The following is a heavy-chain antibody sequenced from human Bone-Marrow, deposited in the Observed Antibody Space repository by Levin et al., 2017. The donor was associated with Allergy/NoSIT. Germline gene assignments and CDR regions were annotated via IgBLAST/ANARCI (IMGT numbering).Heavy chain of an antibody. D-gene: IGHD6-13*01. Sequence: SGGSLRLSCAASGFTFSSYEMNWVRQAPGKGLEWVSYISSSGSTIYYADSVKGRFTISRDNAKNSLYLQMNSLRAEDTAVYYCARDYLLGSSWYFSDGGAFDIWGQGTMVTVSS. J-gene: IGHJ3*02. V-gene: IGHV3-48*03. CDR3: ARDYLLGSSWYFSDGGAFDI. CDR1: GFTFSSYE. CDR2: ISSSGSTI.